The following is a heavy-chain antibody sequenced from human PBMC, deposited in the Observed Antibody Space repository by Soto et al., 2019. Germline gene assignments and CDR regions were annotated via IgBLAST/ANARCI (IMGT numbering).Heavy chain of an antibody. CDR3: ARETNPLTGDYNWFDP. J-gene: IGHJ5*02. Sequence: SETLSLTCAVYGGSFSGYYWSWIRQPPGKGLEWIGEINHSGSTNYNPSLKSQVTISVDTSKNQFSLKLSSVTAADTAVYYCARETNPLTGDYNWFDPWGQGTLVTVSS. D-gene: IGHD7-27*01. CDR1: GGSFSGYY. V-gene: IGHV4-34*01. CDR2: INHSGST.